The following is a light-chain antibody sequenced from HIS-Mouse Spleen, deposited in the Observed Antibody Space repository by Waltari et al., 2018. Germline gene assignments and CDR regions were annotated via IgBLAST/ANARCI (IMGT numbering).Light chain of an antibody. Sequence: SYELTQPPSVSVSPGQTARITCSGDALPKQHVYWYQQKSGQAPVLVIYEDSKRPSGIPERFSGSSSGTMATLTISGAQVEDEADYYCYSTDSSGNHRVFGGGTKLTVL. V-gene: IGLV3-10*01. J-gene: IGLJ2*01. CDR1: ALPKQH. CDR2: EDS. CDR3: YSTDSSGNHRV.